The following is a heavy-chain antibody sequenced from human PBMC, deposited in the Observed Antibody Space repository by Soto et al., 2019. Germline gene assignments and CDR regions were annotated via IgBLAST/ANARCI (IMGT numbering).Heavy chain of an antibody. CDR3: ARGSIFGVVNHPYYYYYYIDV. CDR1: GFTFSSYW. CDR2: INSDGSST. D-gene: IGHD3-3*01. J-gene: IGHJ6*03. V-gene: IGHV3-74*01. Sequence: GGSLRLSCAASGFTFSSYWMHWVRQAPGKGLVWVSRINSDGSSTSYADSVKGRFTISRDNAKNTLYLQMNSLRAEDTAVYYCARGSIFGVVNHPYYYYYYIDVWGKGTTVTVSS.